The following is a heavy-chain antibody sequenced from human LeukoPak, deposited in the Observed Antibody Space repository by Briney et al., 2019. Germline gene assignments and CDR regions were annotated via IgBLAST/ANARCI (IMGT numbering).Heavy chain of an antibody. Sequence: SETLSLTCTVSGGSISGSSHYWGWIRQPPGKGLEWIGSIYYSGSTYYNPSLKSRVTISVDTSKNQFSLKPSSVTAADTAVYYCARPYYGSGGYYTYFDYWGQGALGTVSS. CDR1: GGSISGSSHY. J-gene: IGHJ4*02. V-gene: IGHV4-39*01. D-gene: IGHD3-10*01. CDR2: IYYSGST. CDR3: ARPYYGSGGYYTYFDY.